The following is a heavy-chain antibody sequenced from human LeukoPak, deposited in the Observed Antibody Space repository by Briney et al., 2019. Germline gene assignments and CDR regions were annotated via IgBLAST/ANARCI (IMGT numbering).Heavy chain of an antibody. Sequence: PSETLSLSCAVYGGSFSEYYWSWVCQPPGKGLEWIGEISPSGLTNHNPSLKSRVTISTATSKNQFSLKLSSVTAADTAVYYCAGDHYLALKYWGHGLLVTVSS. CDR2: ISPSGLT. CDR1: GGSFSEYY. J-gene: IGHJ4*01. D-gene: IGHD1-14*01. CDR3: AGDHYLALKY. V-gene: IGHV4-34*01.